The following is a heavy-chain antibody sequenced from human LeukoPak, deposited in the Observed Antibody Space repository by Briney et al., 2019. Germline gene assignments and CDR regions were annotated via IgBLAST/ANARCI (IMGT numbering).Heavy chain of an antibody. Sequence: PGGSLRLACAAPGLPLLDPWMSWVRQAPGKGQEWVGNISQGGSDNYYVDAVKGRFTISRDNANNLLYLQMNSLRDEDTAVYYCTRDRSQAEDDWGQGTLVTVSS. CDR3: TRDRSQAEDD. J-gene: IGHJ4*02. D-gene: IGHD1-14*01. CDR2: ISQGGSDN. CDR1: GLPLLDPW. V-gene: IGHV3-7*01.